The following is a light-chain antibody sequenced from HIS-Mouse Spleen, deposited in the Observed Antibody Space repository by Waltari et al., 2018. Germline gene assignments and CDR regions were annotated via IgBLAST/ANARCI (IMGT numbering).Light chain of an antibody. CDR3: SSYAGSNNVV. CDR1: SSDVGGYTY. V-gene: IGLV2-8*01. J-gene: IGLJ2*01. Sequence: QSALTPPPSASGSPGQSVTISCTGTSSDVGGYTYVSCYQHHPGKAPKLMIYEVSTRPSGVPDRFSGSKSGNTASLTVSGLQAEDEADYYCSSYAGSNNVVFGGGTKLTVL. CDR2: EVS.